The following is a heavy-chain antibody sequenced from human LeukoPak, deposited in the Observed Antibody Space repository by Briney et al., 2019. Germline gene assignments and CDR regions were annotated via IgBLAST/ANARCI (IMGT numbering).Heavy chain of an antibody. CDR3: ARDHKVEYSSPWELQRDQPDAFDI. Sequence: PGGSLRLSCAASGFTFSSYEMNWVRQAPGKGLEWVANIKQDGSEKYYVDSVKGRFTISRDNAKNSLYLQMNSLRAEDTAVYYCARDHKVEYSSPWELQRDQPDAFDIWGQGTMVTVSS. D-gene: IGHD6-6*01. V-gene: IGHV3-7*01. CDR2: IKQDGSEK. CDR1: GFTFSSYE. J-gene: IGHJ3*02.